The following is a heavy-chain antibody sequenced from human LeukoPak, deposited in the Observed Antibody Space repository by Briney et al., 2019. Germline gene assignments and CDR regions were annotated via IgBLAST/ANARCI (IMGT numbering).Heavy chain of an antibody. J-gene: IGHJ4*02. CDR3: ARLKDYYSSERFDY. CDR1: GYTFTSYW. V-gene: IGHV5-51*01. CDR2: IYPGDADT. Sequence: GESLKIPCKGSGYTFTSYWIGWVRQMPGKGLEWMGIIYPGDADTRYSPSFQGQVTISADKSISTAYLQWSSLKASDTAMYYCARLKDYYSSERFDYWGQGTLVTVSS. D-gene: IGHD3-10*01.